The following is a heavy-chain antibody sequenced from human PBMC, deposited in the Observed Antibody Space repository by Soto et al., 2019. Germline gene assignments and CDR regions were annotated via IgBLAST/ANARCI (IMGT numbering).Heavy chain of an antibody. V-gene: IGHV3-23*01. J-gene: IGHJ5*02. CDR1: GFTFRSYA. CDR3: AKDPHGDYLLNWFDP. Sequence: EVQLLESGGGLVQPGGSLRLSCAASGFTFRSYAMSWVRQAPGKGLEWVSAISGSGGSSHYADSVKGRFTISRDNSKNSLYLQMNRLRAEDTAVYYCAKDPHGDYLLNWFDPWGQGTLVTVSS. D-gene: IGHD4-17*01. CDR2: ISGSGGSS.